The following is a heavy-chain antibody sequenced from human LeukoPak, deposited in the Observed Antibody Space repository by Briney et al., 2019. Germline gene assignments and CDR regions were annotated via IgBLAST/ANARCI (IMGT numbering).Heavy chain of an antibody. CDR3: ARDSGQSSGWYVHYFDY. Sequence: SETGSLTCTVSGGSISSYYWSWVRQPAGKGLEWIGRIYTSGSTNYNPSLKSRVTMSVDTSKNQFSLKLSSVTAADTAVYYCARDSGQSSGWYVHYFDYWGQGTLVTVSS. D-gene: IGHD6-19*01. CDR2: IYTSGST. J-gene: IGHJ4*02. V-gene: IGHV4-4*07. CDR1: GGSISSYY.